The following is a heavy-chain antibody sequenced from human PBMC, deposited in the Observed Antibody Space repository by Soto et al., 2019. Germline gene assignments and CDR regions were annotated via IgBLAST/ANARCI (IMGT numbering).Heavy chain of an antibody. CDR1: GFTFPNYA. J-gene: IGHJ4*02. D-gene: IGHD3-10*01. CDR2: ISSDGNKR. Sequence: QVYLVESGGGVVQPGRSLRLSCAVSGFTFPNYAMHWVRQVPGKGLEWVSVISSDGNKRYYADSMKGRFTISRDNSKNTLFLQMNSLRTEDTAVFFCAKDYYGSRSGSFSPYYFDYWGQGTLVTVSS. CDR3: AKDYYGSRSGSFSPYYFDY. V-gene: IGHV3-30*18.